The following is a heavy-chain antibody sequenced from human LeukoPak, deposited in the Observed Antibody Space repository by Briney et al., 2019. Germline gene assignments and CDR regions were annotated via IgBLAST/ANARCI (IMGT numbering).Heavy chain of an antibody. CDR1: GFTFSSYW. J-gene: IGHJ5*02. CDR2: IKQDGSEK. V-gene: IGHV3-7*01. D-gene: IGHD3-10*01. Sequence: GGSLRLSCAASGFTFSSYWMSWVRQAPGKGLEWVANIKQDGSEKYYVDSVRGRFTISRDNAKNSLYLQMNSLRAEDTAVYYCARDRRYYGSGPGRNWFDPWGQGTLVTVSS. CDR3: ARDRRYYGSGPGRNWFDP.